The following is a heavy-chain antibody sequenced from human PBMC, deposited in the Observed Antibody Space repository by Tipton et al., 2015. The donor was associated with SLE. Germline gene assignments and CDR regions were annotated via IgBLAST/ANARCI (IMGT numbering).Heavy chain of an antibody. CDR1: GGSISSYY. CDR2: IYYSGST. Sequence: LRLSCTVPGGSISSYYWSWIRQPPGKGLEWIGYIYYSGSTNYNPSLKSRVTTSVDTSKNQFSLKLSSVTAADTAVYYCARVHPWGLFDYWGQGTLVTVSS. CDR3: ARVHPWGLFDY. V-gene: IGHV4-59*01. J-gene: IGHJ4*02. D-gene: IGHD3-16*01.